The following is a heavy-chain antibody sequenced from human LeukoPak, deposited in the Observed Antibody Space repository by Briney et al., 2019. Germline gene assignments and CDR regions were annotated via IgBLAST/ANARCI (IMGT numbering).Heavy chain of an antibody. CDR3: ARAPGLASYLYYYYYMDV. CDR2: IIPIFGTA. Sequence: GASVKVSCKASGYTFTGYYMHWVRQAPGQGLEWMGGIIPIFGTANYAQKFQGRVTITADESTSTAYMELSSLRSEDTAVYYCARAPGLASYLYYYYYMDVWGKGTTVTISS. D-gene: IGHD1-14*01. V-gene: IGHV1-69*13. CDR1: GYTFTGYY. J-gene: IGHJ6*03.